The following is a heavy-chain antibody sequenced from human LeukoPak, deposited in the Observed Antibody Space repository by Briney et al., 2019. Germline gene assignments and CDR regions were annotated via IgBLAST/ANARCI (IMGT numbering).Heavy chain of an antibody. D-gene: IGHD3-10*01. CDR2: ISSSSSYI. V-gene: IGHV3-21*01. Sequence: PGGSLRLSCAASGFTFSSYSMNWVRQAPGKGLEWVSSISSSSSYIYYADSVKGRFTISRDNAKNSLYLQMNSLRAEDTAVYYCASLDPLWFGEGNDYWGQATLVTISS. CDR3: ASLDPLWFGEGNDY. CDR1: GFTFSSYS. J-gene: IGHJ4*02.